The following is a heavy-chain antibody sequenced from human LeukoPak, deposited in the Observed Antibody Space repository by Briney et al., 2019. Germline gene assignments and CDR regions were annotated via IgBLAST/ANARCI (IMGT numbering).Heavy chain of an antibody. J-gene: IGHJ4*02. CDR1: GFTFSSYS. Sequence: GGSLRLSCAASGFTFSSYSMNWVRQAPGKGLEWVSYISSSSSTIYYADSVKGRFTISRDNAKNSLYLQMDSLRAEDTAVYYCARGTTFDYWGQGTLVAVSS. CDR3: ARGTTFDY. CDR2: ISSSSSTI. D-gene: IGHD1-1*01. V-gene: IGHV3-48*04.